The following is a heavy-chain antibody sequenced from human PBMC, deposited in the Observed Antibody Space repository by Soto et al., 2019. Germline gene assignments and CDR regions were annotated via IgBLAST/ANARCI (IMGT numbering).Heavy chain of an antibody. V-gene: IGHV1-3*01. CDR2: INAGNGNT. Sequence: QVQLVQSGAEVKKPGASVKVSCKASGYTFTTYALHWVRQAPGQSLEWMGWINAGNGNTEYSQKFQGRVTITRDTAATTAYMELSSLGSGDTAVYFCARGRGSTWTPAAGYWGQGTLVTVCS. D-gene: IGHD6-13*01. CDR3: ARGRGSTWTPAAGY. CDR1: GYTFTTYA. J-gene: IGHJ4*02.